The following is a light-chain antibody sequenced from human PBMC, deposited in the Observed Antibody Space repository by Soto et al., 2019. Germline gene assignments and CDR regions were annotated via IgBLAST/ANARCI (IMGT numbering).Light chain of an antibody. CDR3: QQYNNWPAGT. J-gene: IGKJ1*01. CDR2: GAS. Sequence: EIVLTQSPGTMSLSPGERATLSCRASQSVSNNYLAWYQQKPGQAPRLLIYGASTRATGIPARFSGSGSGTEFTLTISSLQSEDFAVYYCQQYNNWPAGTFGQGTKVDIK. CDR1: QSVSNN. V-gene: IGKV3-15*01.